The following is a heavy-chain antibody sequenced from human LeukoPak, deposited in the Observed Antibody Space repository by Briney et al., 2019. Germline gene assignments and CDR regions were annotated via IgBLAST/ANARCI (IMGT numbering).Heavy chain of an antibody. J-gene: IGHJ4*02. Sequence: GGSLRLSCAASGFTFTSYAMSWVRQAPGKGPEWVSGISESGGSTYYVDSVKGRFTISRDNAKNSLYLQMNSLRAEDTAVYYCARTRSCGGGFYPWDFHFWGQGTPVTVSS. CDR1: GFTFTSYA. D-gene: IGHD2-21*02. CDR3: ARTRSCGGGFYPWDFHF. CDR2: ISESGGST. V-gene: IGHV3-23*01.